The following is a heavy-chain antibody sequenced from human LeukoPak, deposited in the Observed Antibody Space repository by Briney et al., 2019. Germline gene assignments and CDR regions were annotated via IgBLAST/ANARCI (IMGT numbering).Heavy chain of an antibody. D-gene: IGHD6-13*01. V-gene: IGHV4-39*07. CDR2: IYYSGGT. J-gene: IGHJ5*02. CDR1: GGSISSSGYY. Sequence: PSETLSLTCTVSGGSISSSGYYWGWIRQPPGKGLEWIGSIYYSGGTYYNPSLKSRVTISVDTSKNQFSLKLSSVTAADTAVYYCASRIAAAGTEKNWFDPWGQGTLVTVSS. CDR3: ASRIAAAGTEKNWFDP.